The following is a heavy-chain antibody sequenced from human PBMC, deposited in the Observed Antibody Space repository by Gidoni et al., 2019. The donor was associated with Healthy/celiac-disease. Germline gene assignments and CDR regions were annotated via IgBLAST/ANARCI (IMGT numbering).Heavy chain of an antibody. CDR2: ISYDGSNK. V-gene: IGHV3-30-3*01. CDR1: GFPFSSYA. J-gene: IGHJ4*02. CDR3: ASLSGQDQEEY. Sequence: QVQLVESWVGVVEPGWSLRLSCATSGFPFSSYAMHWVRQDPGKGLEWVAVISYDGSNKYYAESVKGRFTISRENSKNTLYLQMNSLRAEDTDVYYWASLSGQDQEEYWGQGTLVTVSS. D-gene: IGHD5-12*01.